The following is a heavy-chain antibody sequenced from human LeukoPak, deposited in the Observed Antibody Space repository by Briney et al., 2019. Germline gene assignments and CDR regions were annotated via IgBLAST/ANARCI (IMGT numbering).Heavy chain of an antibody. CDR3: ARELWFVNAPGSWFDP. D-gene: IGHD3-10*01. CDR2: ILHSGSS. Sequence: SETLSLTCAGSGDSISSGDYSWSWIRQPSGKGLEWIGYILHSGSSYYNPSLNSRVTISVDKSKNQFSLRLTSVTAADTAVYYCARELWFVNAPGSWFDPWGQGTLVTVSS. J-gene: IGHJ5*02. CDR1: GDSISSGDYS. V-gene: IGHV4-30-2*01.